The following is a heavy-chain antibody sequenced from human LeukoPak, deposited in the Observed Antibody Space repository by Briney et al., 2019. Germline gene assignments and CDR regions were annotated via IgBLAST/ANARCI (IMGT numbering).Heavy chain of an antibody. J-gene: IGHJ4*02. D-gene: IGHD3-22*01. V-gene: IGHV3-53*01. CDR1: EFSVGSNY. CDR3: ARPTGDSSGYFNY. Sequence: GGSLRLSCAASEFSVGSNYMTWVRQAPGKGLEWVSLIYSGGSTYYADSVKGRFTISRDNAKNSLYLQMSSLRAEDTAVYYCARPTGDSSGYFNYWGQGTLVTVSS. CDR2: IYSGGST.